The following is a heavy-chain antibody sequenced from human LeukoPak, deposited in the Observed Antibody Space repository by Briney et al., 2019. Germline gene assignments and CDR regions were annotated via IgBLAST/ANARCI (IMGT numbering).Heavy chain of an antibody. D-gene: IGHD3-22*01. Sequence: PSETLSLTCAVYGGSFSGYYWSWIRQPPGKGLEWIGEINHSGSTNYNPSLKSRVTVSVGTSKNQFSLKLSSVTAADTAVYYCARATGYYYDSSGYYGYWGQGTLVTVSS. CDR1: GGSFSGYY. CDR2: INHSGST. J-gene: IGHJ4*02. CDR3: ARATGYYYDSSGYYGY. V-gene: IGHV4-34*01.